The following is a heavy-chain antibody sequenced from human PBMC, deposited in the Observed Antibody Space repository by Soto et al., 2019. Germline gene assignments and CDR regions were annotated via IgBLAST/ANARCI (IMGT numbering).Heavy chain of an antibody. Sequence: QVQLQESGPGLVEPSGTLSLTCAVSGASISNTDWWSWVRQRPGKGLEWIGEIYHSGTTNCDPSLKSRVTISLDKSKSQFSLKLTSVTAADTAVYYCAIPGAGGFDYWGQGTLVTVSS. D-gene: IGHD6-13*01. J-gene: IGHJ4*02. V-gene: IGHV4-4*02. CDR2: IYHSGTT. CDR1: GASISNTDW. CDR3: AIPGAGGFDY.